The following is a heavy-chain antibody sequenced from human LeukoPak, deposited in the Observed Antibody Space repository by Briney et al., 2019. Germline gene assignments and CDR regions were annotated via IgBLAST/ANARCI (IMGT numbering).Heavy chain of an antibody. Sequence: GGSLRLSCAASGFTFSSYGMPWVRQAPGKGLEWVAVIWYDGSNKYYADSVKGRFTISRDNSKNTLYLQMNSLRAEDTAVYYCARSSGRWLVRGYFDYWGQGTLVTVSS. CDR2: IWYDGSNK. CDR3: ARSSGRWLVRGYFDY. D-gene: IGHD6-19*01. V-gene: IGHV3-33*01. CDR1: GFTFSSYG. J-gene: IGHJ4*02.